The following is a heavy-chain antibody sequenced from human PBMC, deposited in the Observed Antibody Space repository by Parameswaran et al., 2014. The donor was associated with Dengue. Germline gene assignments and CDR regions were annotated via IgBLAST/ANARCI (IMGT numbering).Heavy chain of an antibody. D-gene: IGHD3-10*01. Sequence: ESLKISCAASGFTVSSNYMSWVRQAPGKGLEWVSVIYGGGSTYYADSVKGRFTISRDNSKNTLYLQMNSLRAEDTAVYYCAREYYYGSGSHNTYYYYGMDVWGQGTTVTVSS. CDR1: GFTVSSNY. V-gene: IGHV3-66*01. CDR3: AREYYYGSGSHNTYYYYGMDV. CDR2: IYGGGST. J-gene: IGHJ6*02.